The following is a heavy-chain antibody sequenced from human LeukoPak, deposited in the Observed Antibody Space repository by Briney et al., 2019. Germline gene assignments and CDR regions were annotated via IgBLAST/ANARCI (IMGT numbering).Heavy chain of an antibody. Sequence: SVKVSCKASGFTFTSSAVQWVRQARGQRLEWIGWIVVGSGNTNYAQKFQVRVTITRDMSTSTAYMELSSLRSEDTAVYYCAADKIVGATTEFDYWGQGTLVTVSS. CDR1: GFTFTSSA. V-gene: IGHV1-58*01. D-gene: IGHD1-26*01. CDR2: IVVGSGNT. J-gene: IGHJ4*02. CDR3: AADKIVGATTEFDY.